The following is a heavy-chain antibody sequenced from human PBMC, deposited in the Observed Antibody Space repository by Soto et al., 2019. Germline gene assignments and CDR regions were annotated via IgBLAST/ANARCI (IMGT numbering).Heavy chain of an antibody. CDR3: ARGRGYSSSSFDY. J-gene: IGHJ4*02. Sequence: EVQLVESGGGLVKPGGSLRLSCAASGFTFSSYSMNWVRQAPGKGLEWVSSISSSSSYIYYADSVKGRFTISRDNAKNSLYLEKKILRAEDTDVYYCARGRGYSSSSFDYWGQGTLVTVSS. CDR2: ISSSSSYI. V-gene: IGHV3-21*01. D-gene: IGHD5-18*01. CDR1: GFTFSSYS.